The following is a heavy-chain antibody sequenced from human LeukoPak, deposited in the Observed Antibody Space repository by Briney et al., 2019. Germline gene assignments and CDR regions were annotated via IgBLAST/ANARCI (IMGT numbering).Heavy chain of an antibody. CDR1: GFIFDNFA. J-gene: IGHJ4*02. CDR2: INWNNENI. V-gene: IGHV3-9*01. Sequence: GRSLRLSCAASGFIFDNFAMHWVRQAPGKGLEWVSGINWNNENIAYADSVKGRFTVSRDNARNSLYLQMNSLRVEDTALYYCAKGIEVAGRWSKDYWGQGTLVTVSS. CDR3: AKGIEVAGRWSKDY. D-gene: IGHD6-19*01.